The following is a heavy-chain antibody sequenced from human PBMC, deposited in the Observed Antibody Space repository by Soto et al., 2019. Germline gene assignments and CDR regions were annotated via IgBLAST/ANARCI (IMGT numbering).Heavy chain of an antibody. CDR3: AKLYSSSWYYFDY. V-gene: IGHV3-23*01. D-gene: IGHD6-13*01. Sequence: EVQLLESGGGLVQPGGSLRLSCAASGFTFSRYAMSWVRQAPGKGLEWVSAISGSGGSTYYADSVKGRFTISRDNSKNTLYLQMNSQRAEDTAVYYCAKLYSSSWYYFDYWGQGTLVTVSS. CDR2: ISGSGGST. CDR1: GFTFSRYA. J-gene: IGHJ4*02.